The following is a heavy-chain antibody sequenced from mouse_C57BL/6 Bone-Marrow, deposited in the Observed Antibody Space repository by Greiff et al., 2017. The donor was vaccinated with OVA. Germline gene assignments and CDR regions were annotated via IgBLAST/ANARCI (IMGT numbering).Heavy chain of an antibody. CDR2: INPNNGGT. V-gene: IGHV1-26*01. J-gene: IGHJ3*01. Sequence: EVQLQQSGPELVKPGASVKISCKASGYTFTDYYMNWVKQSHGKSLEWIGDINPNNGGTSYNQKFKGKATLTVDKSSSTAYIELRCLTSEDSAVYYCARGGKAWFAYWGQGTLVTVSA. D-gene: IGHD1-3*01. CDR1: GYTFTDYY. CDR3: ARGGKAWFAY.